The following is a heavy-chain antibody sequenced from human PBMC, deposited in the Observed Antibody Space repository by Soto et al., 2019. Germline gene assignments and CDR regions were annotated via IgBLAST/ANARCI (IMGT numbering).Heavy chain of an antibody. J-gene: IGHJ6*02. CDR3: AIDQRDLVRGITYYYSGMDV. CDR1: GYTFTGYY. D-gene: IGHD3-10*01. Sequence: ASVKVSCKASGYTFTGYYMHWVRQAPGQGLEWMGWINPNSGGTNYAQKFQGWVTMTRDTSISTAYMELSRLRSDDTAVYYCAIDQRDLVRGITYYYSGMDVWGQGTTVPVSS. CDR2: INPNSGGT. V-gene: IGHV1-2*04.